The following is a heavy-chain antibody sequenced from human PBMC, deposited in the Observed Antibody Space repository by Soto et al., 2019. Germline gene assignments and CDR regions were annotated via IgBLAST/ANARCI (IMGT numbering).Heavy chain of an antibody. J-gene: IGHJ3*02. CDR1: GGSISSGGYY. Sequence: QVQLQESGPGLVKPSQTLSLTCTVSGGSISSGGYYWSWIRQHPGKGLEWIGYIYYSGSTYYNPSLKSRVTISVDTSKNQFSLKLSSVTAADTAVYYCARAGLACSSTSCYAGDGAFDIWGQGTMVTVSS. V-gene: IGHV4-31*03. D-gene: IGHD2-2*01. CDR3: ARAGLACSSTSCYAGDGAFDI. CDR2: IYYSGST.